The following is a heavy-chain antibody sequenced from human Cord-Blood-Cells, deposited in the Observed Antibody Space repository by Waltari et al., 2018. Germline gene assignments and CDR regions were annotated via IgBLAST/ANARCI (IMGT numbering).Heavy chain of an antibody. CDR2: ISAYNGNT. J-gene: IGHJ3*02. D-gene: IGHD6-6*01. CDR1: GYTFTSNG. CDR3: ARERVSLAARPFAFDI. Sequence: QVQLVQSGAEVKKPGASVKVSCKAAGYTFTSNGISWVRQAPGQGLEWMGWISAYNGNTNYAQKLQGRVTMTTDTSTSTAYMELRSLRSDDTAVYYCARERVSLAARPFAFDIWGQGTMVTVSS. V-gene: IGHV1-18*01.